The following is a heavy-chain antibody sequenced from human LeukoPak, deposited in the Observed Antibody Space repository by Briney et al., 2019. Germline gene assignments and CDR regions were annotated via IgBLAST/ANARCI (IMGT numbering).Heavy chain of an antibody. CDR3: ARTEKFDS. D-gene: IGHD1-14*01. CDR1: GFTFSNYW. J-gene: IGHJ5*01. Sequence: GGSLRLSCAASGFTFSNYWMNWVRQAPGKGLEWVANIKTDGSETYYVDSVKGRFTISRDNAKNSVYLQMNSLRAEDTAIYYCARTEKFDSWGQGTLVTVSA. CDR2: IKTDGSET. V-gene: IGHV3-7*05.